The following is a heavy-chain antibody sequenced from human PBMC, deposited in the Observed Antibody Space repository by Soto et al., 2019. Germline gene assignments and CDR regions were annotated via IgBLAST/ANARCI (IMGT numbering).Heavy chain of an antibody. CDR2: IWYDGSNK. CDR1: GFIFRNYG. Sequence: QVQLVESGGGVVQPGRSLRLSCAASGFIFRNYGMHWVRQAPGKGLEWVAVIWYDGSNKYHGDSVKGRFTISRDNSKSTLYLQMNSLGAEDTAVYYCARDRKGYTDYIYSAMDVWGQGTTVTVSS. D-gene: IGHD4-4*01. CDR3: ARDRKGYTDYIYSAMDV. J-gene: IGHJ6*02. V-gene: IGHV3-33*01.